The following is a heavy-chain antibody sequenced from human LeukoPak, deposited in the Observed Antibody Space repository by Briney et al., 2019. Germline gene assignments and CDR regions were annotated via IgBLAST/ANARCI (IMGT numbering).Heavy chain of an antibody. CDR2: ISGSGDSA. CDR1: GFTFNNYA. D-gene: IGHD6-13*01. V-gene: IGHV3-23*01. J-gene: IGHJ4*02. CDR3: AKTYSSSWADFDY. Sequence: PGGSLRLSCAASGFTFNNYAMNWVRQAAGKGLEWVSVISGSGDSASYADSVKGRFTISRDNSKNTLYLQMNSLRAEDTALYYCAKTYSSSWADFDYWGQGTLVTVSS.